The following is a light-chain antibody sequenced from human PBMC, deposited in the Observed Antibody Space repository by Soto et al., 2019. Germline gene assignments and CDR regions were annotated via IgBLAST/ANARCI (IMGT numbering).Light chain of an antibody. CDR3: QQYNNWPPT. CDR2: GAS. CDR1: QSVGSAY. Sequence: EIVLTQSPGTLSLSPGERATLSCRASQSVGSAYVGWYQQKPGQAPRLLIFGASRGATGIPDRFSGSGSRTNFTLTINKVEPEDFAVYYCQQYNNWPPTFGGGTKVEIK. J-gene: IGKJ4*01. V-gene: IGKV3-20*01.